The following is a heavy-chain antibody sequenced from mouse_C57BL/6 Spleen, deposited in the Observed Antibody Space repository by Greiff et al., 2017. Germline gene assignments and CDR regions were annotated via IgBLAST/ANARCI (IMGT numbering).Heavy chain of an antibody. Sequence: EVMLVESGGGLVKPGGSLKLSCAASGFTFSDYGMHWVRQAPEKGLAWVAYISSGSSTIYYADTVKGRFTISRDNAKNTLFLQMTSLRSEDTSMYYCARGLSYYYAMDYWGQGTSVTVSS. CDR2: ISSGSSTI. V-gene: IGHV5-17*01. J-gene: IGHJ4*01. CDR1: GFTFSDYG. CDR3: ARGLSYYYAMDY.